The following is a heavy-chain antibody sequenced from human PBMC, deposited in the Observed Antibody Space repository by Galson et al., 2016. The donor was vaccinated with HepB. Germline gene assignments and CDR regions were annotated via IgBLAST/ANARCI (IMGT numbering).Heavy chain of an antibody. J-gene: IGHJ4*02. V-gene: IGHV3-7*01. D-gene: IGHD2-21*01. CDR3: ARKGGGDNDY. Sequence: SLRLSCAASGFTFSSYWMGWVRQAPGKGLEWVANIKEDGSEKYYVDSVKGRFTISRGNAKNSLYLQMSSLRAEDTAVYYCARKGGGDNDYWGQGTLVTVSS. CDR2: IKEDGSEK. CDR1: GFTFSSYW.